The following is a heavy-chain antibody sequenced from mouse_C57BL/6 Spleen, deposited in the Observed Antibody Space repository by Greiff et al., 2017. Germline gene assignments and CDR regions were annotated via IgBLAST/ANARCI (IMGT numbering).Heavy chain of an antibody. J-gene: IGHJ1*03. CDR1: GYAFSSYW. CDR2: IYPGDGDT. CDR3: ATTVVARYFDV. D-gene: IGHD1-1*01. V-gene: IGHV1-80*01. Sequence: QVHVKQSGAELVKPGASVKISCKASGYAFSSYWMNWVKQRPGKGLEWIGQIYPGDGDTNYNGKFKGKATLTADKSSSTAYMQLSSLTSEDSAVYFCATTVVARYFDVWGTGTTVTVCS.